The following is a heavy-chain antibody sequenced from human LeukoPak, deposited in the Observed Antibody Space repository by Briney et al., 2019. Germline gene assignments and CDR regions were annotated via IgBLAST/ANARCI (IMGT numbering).Heavy chain of an antibody. Sequence: GGSLRLSCAASGFTFSAYSMNWVRQAPGKGLEWVSSISSHSTYIYYADSVKGRFTISRDNAKNSLYLQMNSLRAEDTAVYYCARRAGAYSHPYDYWGQGTLVTVSS. J-gene: IGHJ4*02. D-gene: IGHD4/OR15-4a*01. CDR2: ISSHSTYI. V-gene: IGHV3-21*01. CDR3: ARRAGAYSHPYDY. CDR1: GFTFSAYS.